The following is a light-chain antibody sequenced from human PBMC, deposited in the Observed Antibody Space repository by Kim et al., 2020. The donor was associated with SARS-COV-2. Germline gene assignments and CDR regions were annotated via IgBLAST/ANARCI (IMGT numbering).Light chain of an antibody. J-gene: IGLJ3*02. CDR2: EGS. CDR3: CSYAGSSTWV. Sequence: GQSITISCTGTSSDVGSYNLVSWYQQHPGKAPKLMIYEGSKRPSGVSNRFSGSKSGNMASLTISGLQAEDEADYYCCSYAGSSTWVFGGGTKLTVL. V-gene: IGLV2-23*01. CDR1: SSDVGSYNL.